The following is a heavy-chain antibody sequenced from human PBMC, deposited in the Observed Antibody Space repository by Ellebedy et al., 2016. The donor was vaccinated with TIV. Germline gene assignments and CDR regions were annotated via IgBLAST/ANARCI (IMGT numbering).Heavy chain of an antibody. CDR1: GGSISSYY. Sequence: MPSETLSLTCTVSGGSISSYYWSWIRQPPGKGLEWIGYIYYSGSTNYNPSLKSRVTISVDTSKNQFSLKLSSVTAADTAVYYCARHVFLRVAGTTYFDYWGQGTLVTVSS. CDR3: ARHVFLRVAGTTYFDY. J-gene: IGHJ4*02. V-gene: IGHV4-59*08. CDR2: IYYSGST. D-gene: IGHD6-13*01.